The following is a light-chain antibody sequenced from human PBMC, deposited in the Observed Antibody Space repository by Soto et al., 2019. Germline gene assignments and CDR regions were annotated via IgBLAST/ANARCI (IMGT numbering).Light chain of an antibody. CDR1: SSNIGAGYG. J-gene: IGLJ2*01. CDR3: AAWDDSLSGVV. V-gene: IGLV1-40*01. CDR2: SNN. Sequence: QSVLTQPPSVSGAPGQRVTISCAGTSSNIGAGYGVHWYQQLPGRAPKLLIYSNNLRPSGVPDRFSGSKSGTSASLAISGLQSEDEADYYCAAWDDSLSGVVFGGGTKLTVL.